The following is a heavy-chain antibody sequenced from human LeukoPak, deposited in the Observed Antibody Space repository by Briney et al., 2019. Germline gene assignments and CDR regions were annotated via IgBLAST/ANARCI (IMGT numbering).Heavy chain of an antibody. V-gene: IGHV5-51*01. CDR2: IYPGDSDV. CDR3: ARQSSRRNNDY. CDR1: GYSFSSYW. J-gene: IGHJ4*02. D-gene: IGHD1-14*01. Sequence: GESLKISCQGSGYSFSSYWIGRVRQMPGKGLEWMGIIYPGDSDVKYSPSFQGQVTFSADKSNSTAYLQWSSLKASDTAVYFCARQSSRRNNDYWGQGTLVTVSS.